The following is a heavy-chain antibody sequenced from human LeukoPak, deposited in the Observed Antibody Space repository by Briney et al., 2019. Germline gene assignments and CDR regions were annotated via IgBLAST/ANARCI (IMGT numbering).Heavy chain of an antibody. J-gene: IGHJ4*02. CDR2: IYYNGST. D-gene: IGHD3-3*01. V-gene: IGHV4-39*07. CDR1: GGSITSSSYS. Sequence: SETLSLTCTVSGGSITSSSYSWGWIRQPPGKGLEWIGSIYYNGSTYYNPSLKSRVTMSVDTSKNQFSLKLSSVTAADTAVYYCARERADDFWSGYYPLGYFDYWGQGTLVTVSS. CDR3: ARERADDFWSGYYPLGYFDY.